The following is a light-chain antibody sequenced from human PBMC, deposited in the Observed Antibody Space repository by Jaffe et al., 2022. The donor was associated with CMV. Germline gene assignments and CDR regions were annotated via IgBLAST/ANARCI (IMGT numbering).Light chain of an antibody. V-gene: IGLV2-14*03. Sequence: QSALTQPASVSGSPGQSITISCTGTSSDVGNYNYVSWYQQHPGNAPKLMIFDVSNRPSGISNRFSGSKSGNTASLTISGLQAEDEADYYCSSYTSNTTPWIFGGGTKLTVL. J-gene: IGLJ3*02. CDR2: DVS. CDR3: SSYTSNTTPWI. CDR1: SSDVGNYNY.